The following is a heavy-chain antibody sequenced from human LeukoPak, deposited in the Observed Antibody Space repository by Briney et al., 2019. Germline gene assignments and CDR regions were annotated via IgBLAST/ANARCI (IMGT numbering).Heavy chain of an antibody. J-gene: IGHJ2*01. D-gene: IGHD4-17*01. CDR2: IYTSGST. CDR1: GGSISSGSYY. CDR3: ARAPPGAGDFYWYFDL. Sequence: PSQTLSLTCTVSGGSISSGSYYWSWIRQPAGKGLEWIGRIYTSGSTNYNPSLKSRVIISVDTSKNQFSLKLGSVTAADTAVYYCARAPPGAGDFYWYFDLWGRGTLVTVSS. V-gene: IGHV4-61*02.